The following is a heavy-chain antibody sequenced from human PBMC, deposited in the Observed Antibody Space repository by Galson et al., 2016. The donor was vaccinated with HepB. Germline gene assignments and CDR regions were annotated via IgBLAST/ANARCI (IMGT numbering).Heavy chain of an antibody. J-gene: IGHJ4*02. D-gene: IGHD1-26*01. V-gene: IGHV3-23*01. Sequence: SLRLSCAASRFTFSNSAMSWVRPAPGKRLEWVSAISGSGDSTYYAHYLNGRFTISTDNSQNTLYLQMNCLRAEETAVYYRAKVPVGATTVIPQLFDHWGQGTLVTVSS. CDR3: AKVPVGATTVIPQLFDH. CDR1: RFTFSNSA. CDR2: ISGSGDST.